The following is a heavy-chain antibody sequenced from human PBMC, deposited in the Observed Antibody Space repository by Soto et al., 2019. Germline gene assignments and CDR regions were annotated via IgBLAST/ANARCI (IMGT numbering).Heavy chain of an antibody. V-gene: IGHV3-23*01. CDR3: AKDGLLWFGELFEGQGY. J-gene: IGHJ4*02. CDR2: ISGSGGST. CDR1: GFTFSSYA. D-gene: IGHD3-10*01. Sequence: GGSLRLSCAASGFTFSSYAMSWVRQAPGKGLEWVSAISGSGGSTYYADSVKGRFTISRDNSKNTLYLQMNSLRAEDTAVYYCAKDGLLWFGELFEGQGYWGQGTLVTVSS.